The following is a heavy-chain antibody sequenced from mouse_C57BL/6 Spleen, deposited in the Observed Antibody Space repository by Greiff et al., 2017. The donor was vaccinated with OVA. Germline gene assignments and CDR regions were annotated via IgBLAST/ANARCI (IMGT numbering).Heavy chain of an antibody. V-gene: IGHV2-9-1*01. J-gene: IGHJ4*01. CDR3: ARTIYYGNFGAMDY. CDR2: IWTGGGT. Sequence: VKLQESGPGLVAPSQSLSITCTVSGFSLTSYAISWVRQPPGKGLEWLGVIWTGGGTNYNSALKSRLSISKDNSKSQVFLKMNSLQTDDTARYYCARTIYYGNFGAMDYWGQGTSVTVSA. CDR1: GFSLTSYA. D-gene: IGHD2-1*01.